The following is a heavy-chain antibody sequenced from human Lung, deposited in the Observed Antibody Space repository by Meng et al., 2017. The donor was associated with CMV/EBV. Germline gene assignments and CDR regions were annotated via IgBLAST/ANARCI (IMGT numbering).Heavy chain of an antibody. CDR2: ISHSGIT. J-gene: IGHJ4*02. V-gene: IGHV4-34*01. Sequence: SETLSLTCAVHGESFSGYSWSWIRQPPGKGLEWIGEISHSGITNYNPSLKSRVTIILDTSKNQFSLKLNSVAAADTAVFYCARTLPPARGHRLDYWGQGTLVTVSS. CDR1: GESFSGYS. D-gene: IGHD1-14*01. CDR3: ARTLPPARGHRLDY.